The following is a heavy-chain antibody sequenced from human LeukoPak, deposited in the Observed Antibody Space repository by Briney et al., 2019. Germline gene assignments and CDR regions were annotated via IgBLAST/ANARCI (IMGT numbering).Heavy chain of an antibody. V-gene: IGHV3-23*01. Sequence: PGGSLRLSCAASGFTFSSYAMSWVRQAPGQGLEWVSVISGSGGSTYYADSVKGRFTISRDNSKNTLYLQMSSVRAEDTAVYYCAKDPNCNGLADYLQYWGQGTVVTVPS. J-gene: IGHJ4*02. CDR3: AKDPNCNGLADYLQY. D-gene: IGHD1-1*01. CDR1: GFTFSSYA. CDR2: ISGSGGST.